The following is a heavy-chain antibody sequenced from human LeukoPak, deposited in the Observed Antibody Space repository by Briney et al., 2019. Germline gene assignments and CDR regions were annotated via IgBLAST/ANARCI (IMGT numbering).Heavy chain of an antibody. J-gene: IGHJ6*03. CDR1: GFTVSSNY. CDR3: ARDHYYYMDV. CDR2: IYSGGST. V-gene: IGHV3-53*01. Sequence: GGSLRLSCAASGFTVSSNYMSWVRQAPGKGLEWVSVIYSGGSTYYADSAKGRFTISRDNSKNTLYLQMNSLRAEDTAVYYCARDHYYYMDVWGKGTTVTVSS.